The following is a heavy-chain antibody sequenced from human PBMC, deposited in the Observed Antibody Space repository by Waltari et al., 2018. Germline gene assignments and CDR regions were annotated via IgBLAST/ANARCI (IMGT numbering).Heavy chain of an antibody. D-gene: IGHD3-10*01. Sequence: QVQLQQSGPGLVKPSQTLSLTCAISGDSVPTNRGAWNWIRQSPSRGLEWLGRTFYRSKWYYDYAISVKSRITINADTSKNQFFLQLNSVTPEDTAVYYCARGRDSAFDYWGQGTLVTVSS. CDR2: TFYRSKWYY. CDR3: ARGRDSAFDY. V-gene: IGHV6-1*01. CDR1: GDSVPTNRGA. J-gene: IGHJ4*02.